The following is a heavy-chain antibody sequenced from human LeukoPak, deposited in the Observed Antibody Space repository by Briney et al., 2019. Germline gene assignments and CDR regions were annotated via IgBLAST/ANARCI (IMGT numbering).Heavy chain of an antibody. Sequence: AGGSLRLSCAASGFTFSSYAMSWVRQAPGKGLEWVPAISGSGGSTYYADSVKGRFTISRDNSKNTLYLQMNSLRAEDTAVYYCAKDLRGLSTLYYYYMDVWGKGTTVTVSS. V-gene: IGHV3-23*01. CDR2: ISGSGGST. CDR1: GFTFSSYA. D-gene: IGHD3-16*02. J-gene: IGHJ6*03. CDR3: AKDLRGLSTLYYYYMDV.